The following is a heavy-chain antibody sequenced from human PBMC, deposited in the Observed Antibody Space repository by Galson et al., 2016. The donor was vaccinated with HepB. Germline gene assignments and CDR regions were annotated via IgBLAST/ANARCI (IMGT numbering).Heavy chain of an antibody. D-gene: IGHD5-12*01. CDR1: GGSFSGYY. Sequence: SETLSLTCAVYGGSFSGYYWTWIRQPPGKGLEWIGEINHSGSTNYSPSLKNRVTISVDTSKNQFSLKLSSVTAADTAVYYCARPSYEGWYFDLWGRGTLVTVSS. J-gene: IGHJ2*01. CDR2: INHSGST. CDR3: ARPSYEGWYFDL. V-gene: IGHV4-34*01.